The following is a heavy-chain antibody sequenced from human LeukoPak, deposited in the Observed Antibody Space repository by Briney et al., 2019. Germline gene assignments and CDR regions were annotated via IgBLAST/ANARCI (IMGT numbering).Heavy chain of an antibody. J-gene: IGHJ4*02. D-gene: IGHD2-2*01. CDR2: INHSGST. Sequence: SETLSLTCAVYGGSFSGYYWSWIRQPPGKGLEWIGEINHSGSTNYNPSLKSRVTISVDTSKNQFSLKLSSVTAADTAAYYCARGGVVPAAIDYWGQGTLVTVSS. V-gene: IGHV4-34*01. CDR3: ARGGVVPAAIDY. CDR1: GGSFSGYY.